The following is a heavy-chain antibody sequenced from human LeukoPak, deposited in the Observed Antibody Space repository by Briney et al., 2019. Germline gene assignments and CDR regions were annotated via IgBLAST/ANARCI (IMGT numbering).Heavy chain of an antibody. V-gene: IGHV3-33*01. CDR2: IWNDGSET. Sequence: GGSLRLSCAASGFIFSNYGMHWVRQAPGKRLEWVAVIWNDGSETFHADSVKGRFRIARDNSKNTLYLQMNSLRAEDTAIYYCARVGMVRGVPWFDPWGQGTLVTVSS. CDR3: ARVGMVRGVPWFDP. D-gene: IGHD3-10*01. CDR1: GFIFSNYG. J-gene: IGHJ5*02.